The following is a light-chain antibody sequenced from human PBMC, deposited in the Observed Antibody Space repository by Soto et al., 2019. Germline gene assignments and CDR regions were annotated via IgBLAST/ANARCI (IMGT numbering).Light chain of an antibody. CDR1: SSDVGGYDY. CDR3: SLCTSSSTLV. J-gene: IGLJ1*01. Sequence: QSALTPPASVSGSPGQSITISCTGTSSDVGGYDYVSWYQQRPGKAPKLLVYDVFNRPSGVSNRFSGSRSDNTASLTISGLQAEDEDDYYCSLCTSSSTLVVGSGTKLAVL. CDR2: DVF. V-gene: IGLV2-14*03.